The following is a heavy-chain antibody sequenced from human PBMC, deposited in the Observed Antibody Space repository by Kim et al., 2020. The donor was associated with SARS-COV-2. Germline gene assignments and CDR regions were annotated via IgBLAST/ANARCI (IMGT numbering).Heavy chain of an antibody. CDR2: IWYDGSNK. V-gene: IGHV3-33*01. CDR3: ARDLEMATNGGGPLFDY. J-gene: IGHJ4*02. D-gene: IGHD5-12*01. Sequence: GGSLRLSCAASGFTFSSYGMHWVRQAPGKGLEWVAVIWYDGSNKYYADSVKGRFTISRDNSKNTLYLQMNSLRAEDTAVYYCARDLEMATNGGGPLFDYWGQGTLVTVSS. CDR1: GFTFSSYG.